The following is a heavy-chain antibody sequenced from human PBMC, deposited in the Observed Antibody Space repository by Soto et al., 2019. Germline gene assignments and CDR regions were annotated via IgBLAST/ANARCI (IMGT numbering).Heavy chain of an antibody. J-gene: IGHJ4*02. Sequence: ASVKVSCKASGGTFSSYAISWVRQAPGQALEWMGGIIPIFGTANYAQRFQGRVTITADESTSTAYMELSSLRSEDTAVYYCARDSSSGWYLFDYWGQGTLVTVSS. CDR1: GGTFSSYA. D-gene: IGHD6-19*01. V-gene: IGHV1-69*13. CDR2: IIPIFGTA. CDR3: ARDSSSGWYLFDY.